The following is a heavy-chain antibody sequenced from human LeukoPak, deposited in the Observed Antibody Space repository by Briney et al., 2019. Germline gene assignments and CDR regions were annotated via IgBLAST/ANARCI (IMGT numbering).Heavy chain of an antibody. V-gene: IGHV1-8*01. CDR1: GYAFNIYD. CDR3: AVHLPGDYLDR. J-gene: IGHJ4*02. CDR2: MNPDSGNT. Sequence: GASVTVSFTASGYAFNIYDINWVRQATGQGLEWMGWMNPDSGNTGFAQKFQGRVTMTRNTSITTAYMELSSLRFEDTAVYYCAVHLPGDYLDRWGQGTLVTVSS.